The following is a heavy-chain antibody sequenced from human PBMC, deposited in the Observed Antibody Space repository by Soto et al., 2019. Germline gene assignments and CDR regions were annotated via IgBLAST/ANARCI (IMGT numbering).Heavy chain of an antibody. CDR2: IRSKAYGGTT. J-gene: IGHJ4*02. V-gene: IGHV3-49*03. CDR3: TRDEGYDLISPFDY. CDR1: GFTFGDYA. D-gene: IGHD5-12*01. Sequence: PGGSLRLSCTASGFTFGDYAMSWFRQAPGKGLEWVGFIRSKAYGGTTEYAASVKGRFTISRDDSKSIAYLQMNSLKTEDTAVYYCTRDEGYDLISPFDYWGQGTLVTVSS.